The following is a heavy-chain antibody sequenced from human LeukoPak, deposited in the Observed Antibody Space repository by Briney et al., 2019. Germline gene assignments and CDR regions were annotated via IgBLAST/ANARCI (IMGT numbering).Heavy chain of an antibody. CDR2: MSYDGGHK. Sequence: GRSLRLSCAASGFTFSCYAMHWVHQAPGKGLEWVAVMSYDGGHKYYADSVKGRFTISRDNSKNTLYLQMNSLRAEDTAVYYCAKGQLVDYGMDVWGQGTTVTVSS. V-gene: IGHV3-30*18. D-gene: IGHD2-15*01. CDR3: AKGQLVDYGMDV. J-gene: IGHJ6*02. CDR1: GFTFSCYA.